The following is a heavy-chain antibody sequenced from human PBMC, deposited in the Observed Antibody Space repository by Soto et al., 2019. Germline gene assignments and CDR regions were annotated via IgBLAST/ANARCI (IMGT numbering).Heavy chain of an antibody. CDR1: GFTSSSYS. CDR3: ARDIPPILGYCSGGSCPDAFDI. Sequence: GGSLRLSCAASGFTSSSYSMNWVRQAPGKGLEWVSSISSSSSYIYYADSVKGRFTISRDNAKNSLYLQMNSLRAEDTAVYYCARDIPPILGYCSGGSCPDAFDIWGQGTMVTVSS. J-gene: IGHJ3*02. CDR2: ISSSSSYI. D-gene: IGHD2-15*01. V-gene: IGHV3-21*01.